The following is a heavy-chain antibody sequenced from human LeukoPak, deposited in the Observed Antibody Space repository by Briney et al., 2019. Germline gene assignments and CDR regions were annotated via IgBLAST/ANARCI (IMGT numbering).Heavy chain of an antibody. Sequence: SETLSLTCAVYGGSFSGYYWSWIRQPPGKGLEWIGEINHSGSTNYNPSLKSRVTISVDTSKNQFSLKLSSVTAADTAVYYCARGRYYDSGSYYNRATDGMDVWGQGTTVTVSS. V-gene: IGHV4-34*01. J-gene: IGHJ6*02. D-gene: IGHD3-10*01. CDR2: INHSGST. CDR1: GGSFSGYY. CDR3: ARGRYYDSGSYYNRATDGMDV.